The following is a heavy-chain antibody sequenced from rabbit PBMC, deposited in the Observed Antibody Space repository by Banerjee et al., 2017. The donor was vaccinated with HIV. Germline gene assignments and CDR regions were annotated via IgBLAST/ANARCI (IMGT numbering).Heavy chain of an antibody. CDR3: ARNMGYGGSSGYYGL. D-gene: IGHD1-1*01. J-gene: IGHJ6*01. CDR1: GFSFSSGYW. V-gene: IGHV1S40*01. Sequence: QSLEESGGDLVKPGASLTLTCTASGFSFSSGYWMCWVRQAPGKGLELIACISTTSGSTYYASWAKGRFTISKTSSTTVTLQMTSLTVADTATYFCARNMGYGGSSGYYGLWGPGTLVTVS. CDR2: ISTTSGST.